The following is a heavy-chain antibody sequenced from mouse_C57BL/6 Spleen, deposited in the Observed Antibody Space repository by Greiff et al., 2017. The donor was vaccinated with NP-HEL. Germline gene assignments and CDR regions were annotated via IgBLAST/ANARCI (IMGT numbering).Heavy chain of an antibody. J-gene: IGHJ4*01. CDR1: GYSFTDYN. V-gene: IGHV1-39*01. CDR3: ARTRITTVVAYYYAMDY. CDR2: INPNYGTT. Sequence: VQLQQSGPELVKPGASVKISCKASGYSFTDYNMNWVKQSNGKSLEWIGVINPNYGTTSYNQKFKGKATLTVDQSSSTAYMQLNSLTSEDSAVYYCARTRITTVVAYYYAMDYWGQGTSVTVSS. D-gene: IGHD1-1*01.